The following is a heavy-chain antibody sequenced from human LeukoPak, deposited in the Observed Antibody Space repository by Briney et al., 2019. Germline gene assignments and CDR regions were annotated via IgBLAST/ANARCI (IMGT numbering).Heavy chain of an antibody. D-gene: IGHD2-2*02. Sequence: ASVKVSCKASGYTFTGYYMHWVRQAPGQGLEWMGWINPNSGSTNYAQKFKGRVTMTRDTSISTAYMELSRLRSDDTAVYYCARDFRVVPAAISYWFDPWGQGTLVTVSS. CDR1: GYTFTGYY. CDR3: ARDFRVVPAAISYWFDP. V-gene: IGHV1-2*02. J-gene: IGHJ5*02. CDR2: INPNSGST.